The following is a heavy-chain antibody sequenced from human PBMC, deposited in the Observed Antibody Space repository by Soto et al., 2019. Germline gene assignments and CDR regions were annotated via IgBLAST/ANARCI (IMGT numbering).Heavy chain of an antibody. CDR2: INPNSGGA. CDR1: GYTFIGYY. D-gene: IGHD5-12*01. Sequence: QVQLVQSGAEVKKPGASVKVSCKASGYTFIGYYIHWVRQAPGQGLEWMGWINPNSGGAKYSQKFQAWVTMTRDTSLSTAYMELSRLKSDDTAVYYCARSGGGYDLGDYWGQGTLVTVSS. V-gene: IGHV1-2*04. CDR3: ARSGGGYDLGDY. J-gene: IGHJ4*02.